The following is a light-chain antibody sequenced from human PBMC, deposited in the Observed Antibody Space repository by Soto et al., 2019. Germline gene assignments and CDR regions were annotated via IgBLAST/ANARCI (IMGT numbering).Light chain of an antibody. CDR2: DAS. Sequence: EIVFTQSPATLSVSPCESATLSCRASQSVSGDLAWYHHKPGXXPXLLIYDASTRALDTPARFAGSGAGTQFTLTISSRQSEDFAVYFCHQCNNWPISFGQGTRLEIK. J-gene: IGKJ5*01. V-gene: IGKV3-15*01. CDR1: QSVSGD. CDR3: HQCNNWPIS.